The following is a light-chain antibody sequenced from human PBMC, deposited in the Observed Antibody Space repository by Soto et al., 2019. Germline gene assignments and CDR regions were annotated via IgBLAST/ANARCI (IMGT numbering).Light chain of an antibody. CDR3: SSYTSSSTYV. V-gene: IGLV2-14*01. CDR2: DVT. Sequence: QSVLTQPASVSGSPGQSVTISCTGTSSDVGGYDYVSWYQHHPGKAPKLVIYDVTYRPSGVSDRFSGSKSANTAPLTISGLQAEDEADYYCSSYTSSSTYVFGTGTKVTVL. J-gene: IGLJ1*01. CDR1: SSDVGGYDY.